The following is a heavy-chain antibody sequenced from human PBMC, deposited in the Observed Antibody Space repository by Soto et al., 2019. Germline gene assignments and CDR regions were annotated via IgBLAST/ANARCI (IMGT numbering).Heavy chain of an antibody. V-gene: IGHV1-18*01. CDR1: GYTFTRCG. CDR2: IRPYNGNT. D-gene: IGHD6-19*01. Sequence: QVQLVQSGAEVKKPGASVKVSCKASGYTFTRCGISWVRQAPGQGLEWMGWIRPYNGNTKYAQKLQGRVTMTPDKSTSTAYMELRSLRFDDRAVYYCARETGSGLDYWGQGTLVTVSS. J-gene: IGHJ4*02. CDR3: ARETGSGLDY.